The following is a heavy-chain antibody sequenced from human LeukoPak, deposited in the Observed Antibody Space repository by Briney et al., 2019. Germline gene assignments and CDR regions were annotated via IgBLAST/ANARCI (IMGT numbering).Heavy chain of an antibody. CDR3: ARNTCSGGSCYSDY. Sequence: ASVKVSCKTSGYTFTSYDISWVRQAPGQGLEWMGWISAYNGNTNYAQKLQGRVTMTTDTSTSTAYMELRSLRSDDTAVYYCARNTCSGGSCYSDYWGQGTLVTVSS. V-gene: IGHV1-18*01. CDR1: GYTFTSYD. D-gene: IGHD2-15*01. CDR2: ISAYNGNT. J-gene: IGHJ4*02.